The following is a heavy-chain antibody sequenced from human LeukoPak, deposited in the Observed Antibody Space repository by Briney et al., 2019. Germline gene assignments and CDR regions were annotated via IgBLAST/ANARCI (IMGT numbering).Heavy chain of an antibody. CDR1: GFTFSSYA. Sequence: GGSLRLSCAASGFTFSSYAMSWVRQAPGKGREWVSAVSGSGGSTYYADSVKGRFPISRDNSKNTLYLQMNSLRAKDTAVYYCAKVRLLWFGELLSRGLDAFDIWGQGTMVTVSS. D-gene: IGHD3-10*01. V-gene: IGHV3-23*01. CDR2: VSGSGGST. J-gene: IGHJ3*02. CDR3: AKVRLLWFGELLSRGLDAFDI.